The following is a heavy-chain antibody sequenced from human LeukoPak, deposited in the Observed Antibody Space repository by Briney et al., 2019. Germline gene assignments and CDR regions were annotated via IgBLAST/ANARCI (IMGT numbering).Heavy chain of an antibody. V-gene: IGHV4-39*07. CDR2: IYYSGST. Sequence: SETLSLTCTASGGSISSSSYYWGWIRQPPGKGLEWIGSIYYSGSTNYNPSLKSRVTMSVDTSKNQFSLKLSSVTAADTAVYYCASTDFWSGSNWFDPWGQGTLVTVSS. CDR3: ASTDFWSGSNWFDP. J-gene: IGHJ5*02. CDR1: GGSISSSSYY. D-gene: IGHD3-3*01.